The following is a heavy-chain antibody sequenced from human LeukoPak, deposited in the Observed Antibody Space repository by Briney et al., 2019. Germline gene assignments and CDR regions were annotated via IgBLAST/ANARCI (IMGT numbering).Heavy chain of an antibody. CDR2: ISYDGSNK. J-gene: IGHJ4*02. D-gene: IGHD3-22*01. CDR1: GFTFSSYG. Sequence: GGSLRLSCAASGFTFSSYGMHWVRQAPGKGLEWVAVISYDGSNKYYADSVKGRFTISRDNAKNSLYLQMNSLRAEDTAVYYCARDTLYYDSSGYFDYWGQGTLVTVSS. V-gene: IGHV3-30*03. CDR3: ARDTLYYDSSGYFDY.